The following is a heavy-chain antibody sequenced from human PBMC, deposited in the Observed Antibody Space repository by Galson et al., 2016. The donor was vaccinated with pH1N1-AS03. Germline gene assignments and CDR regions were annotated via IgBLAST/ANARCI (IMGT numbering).Heavy chain of an antibody. CDR1: GGSISSGSYY. J-gene: IGHJ4*02. V-gene: IGHV4-61*02. Sequence: TLSLTCTVSGGSISSGSYYWSWIRQPAGKGLEWIGRLYTSGSTHYNPSLQSRVTISIDTSKNQFSLKVYSVTAADAALYYCARGAGWETSEWGQGTLVTVSS. CDR2: LYTSGST. D-gene: IGHD1-26*01. CDR3: ARGAGWETSE.